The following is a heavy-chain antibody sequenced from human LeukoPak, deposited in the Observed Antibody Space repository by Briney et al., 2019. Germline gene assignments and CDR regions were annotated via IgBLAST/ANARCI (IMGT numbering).Heavy chain of an antibody. V-gene: IGHV3-30*18. CDR3: AKDKDFWSGYYRGVPYFYGLDV. J-gene: IGHJ6*02. CDR2: ISYDGRNN. CDR1: GFTFSSYG. D-gene: IGHD3-3*01. Sequence: GRSLRLSCAASGFTFSSYGMHWVRQAPGKGLEWVAVISYDGRNNYYADSVKGRFTISRDNAKNTLYLQMNSLRAEHTAVYYCAKDKDFWSGYYRGVPYFYGLDVWGQGTTVTVS.